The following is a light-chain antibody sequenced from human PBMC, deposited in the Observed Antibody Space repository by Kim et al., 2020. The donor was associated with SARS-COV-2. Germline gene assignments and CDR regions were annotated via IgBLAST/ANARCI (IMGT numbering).Light chain of an antibody. J-gene: IGKJ1*01. CDR3: QKYNAAPWT. CDR1: QGISNS. CDR2: AAS. Sequence: ASVGDRVNITCRASQGISNSLAWFQQKPGKAPKVLIYAASTLQSGGPSRFSGSGSGTDFTLTISSLQPEDVATYYCQKYNAAPWTFGQGTKVDIK. V-gene: IGKV1-27*01.